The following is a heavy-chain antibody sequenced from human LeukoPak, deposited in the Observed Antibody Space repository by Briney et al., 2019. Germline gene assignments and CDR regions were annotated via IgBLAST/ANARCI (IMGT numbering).Heavy chain of an antibody. CDR3: AKKMGYCSGGSCYSDY. CDR1: GFTFSSYA. D-gene: IGHD2-15*01. CDR2: ISGSGGST. V-gene: IGHV3-23*01. J-gene: IGHJ4*02. Sequence: GGSLRLSYAASGFTFSSYAMSWVRQAPGKGLEWVSAISGSGGSTYYADSVKGRFTISRDNSKNTLYLQMNSLRAGDTAVYYCAKKMGYCSGGSCYSDYWGQGTLVTVSS.